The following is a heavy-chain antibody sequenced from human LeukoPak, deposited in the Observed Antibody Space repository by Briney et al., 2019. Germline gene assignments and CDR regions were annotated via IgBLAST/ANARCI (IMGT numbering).Heavy chain of an antibody. D-gene: IGHD2-2*01. CDR1: GFTFSSYA. CDR3: AKVIVVVPVAPMDY. J-gene: IGHJ4*02. V-gene: IGHV3-23*01. CDR2: ISGSGGST. Sequence: GGSLRLSCAASGFTFSSYAMSWVRQAPGKGLEWVSAISGSGGSTYYADSVKGRFTISRDNSKNTLYLQMNSLRAEDTAVYYCAKVIVVVPVAPMDYWGQGTLVTVSS.